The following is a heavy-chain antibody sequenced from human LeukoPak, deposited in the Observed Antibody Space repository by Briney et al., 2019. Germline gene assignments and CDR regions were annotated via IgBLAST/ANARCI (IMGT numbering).Heavy chain of an antibody. Sequence: GRSLRLSCAASGFTFSSYAMHWVRQAPGKGLEWVAVMSYDGSNKYYADSVEGRLTVSRDNSKNTLYLQMNSLRAEDTAVYYCARGGTYYEMDYYYGMDVWGQGTTVTVSS. CDR3: ARGGTYYEMDYYYGMDV. V-gene: IGHV3-30-3*01. D-gene: IGHD3-3*01. CDR1: GFTFSSYA. CDR2: MSYDGSNK. J-gene: IGHJ6*02.